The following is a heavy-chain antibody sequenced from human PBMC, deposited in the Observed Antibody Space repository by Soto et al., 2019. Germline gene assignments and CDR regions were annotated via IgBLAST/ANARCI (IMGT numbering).Heavy chain of an antibody. D-gene: IGHD6-19*01. J-gene: IGHJ6*02. CDR2: ISAYNGNT. CDR3: ARDPRIAVAPYYYYGMDV. V-gene: IGHV1-18*01. CDR1: GYTFTSYG. Sequence: QVQLVKSGAEVKKPGASVKVSCKASGYTFTSYGISWVRQAPGQGLEWMGWISAYNGNTNYAQKLQGRVTVTTDTSTSTAYMELRSLRSDDTAVYYCARDPRIAVAPYYYYGMDVWGQGTTVTVSS.